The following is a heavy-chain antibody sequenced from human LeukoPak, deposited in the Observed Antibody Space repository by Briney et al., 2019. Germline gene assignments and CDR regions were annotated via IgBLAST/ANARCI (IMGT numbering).Heavy chain of an antibody. CDR3: AKERNIVVVVAATQGGTDY. V-gene: IGHV3-21*01. D-gene: IGHD2-15*01. CDR2: ISSSSSYI. Sequence: GGSLRLSCAASGFTFKNYAMSWVRQAPGKGLEWVSSISSSSSYIYYADSVKGRFTISRDNAKNSLYLQMNSLRAEDTAVYYCAKERNIVVVVAATQGGTDYWGQGTLVTVSS. CDR1: GFTFKNYA. J-gene: IGHJ4*02.